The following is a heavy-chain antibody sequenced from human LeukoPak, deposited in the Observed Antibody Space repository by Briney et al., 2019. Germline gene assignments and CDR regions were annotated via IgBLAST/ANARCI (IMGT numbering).Heavy chain of an antibody. CDR2: ISDTGTT. CDR3: ARGDIVVVPAASSLGFDP. D-gene: IGHD2-2*01. V-gene: IGHV4-59*12. J-gene: IGHJ5*02. Sequence: PSETLSLTCTVSGGSISSYYWSWIRQPPGKGLEWIGYISDTGTTNYIPSLKSRLTISVDTSKNQFSLKLSSVTAADTAVYYCARGDIVVVPAASSLGFDPWGQGTLVTVSS. CDR1: GGSISSYY.